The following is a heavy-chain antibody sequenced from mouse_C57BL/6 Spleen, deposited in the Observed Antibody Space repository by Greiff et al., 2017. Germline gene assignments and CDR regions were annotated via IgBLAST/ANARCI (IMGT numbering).Heavy chain of an antibody. V-gene: IGHV5-17*01. CDR3: ARPGDEDYYAMDY. J-gene: IGHJ4*01. D-gene: IGHD1-2*01. CDR2: ISSGSSTI. Sequence: EVQLQESGEGLVKPGGSLKLSCAASGFTFSDYGMHWVRQAPEKGLEWVAYISSGSSTIYYADTVKGRFTISRDNAKNTLFLQMTSLRSEDTAMYYCARPGDEDYYAMDYWGQGTSVTVSS. CDR1: GFTFSDYG.